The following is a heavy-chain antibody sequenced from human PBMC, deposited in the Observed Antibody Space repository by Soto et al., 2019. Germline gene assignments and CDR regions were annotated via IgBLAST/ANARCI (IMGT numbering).Heavy chain of an antibody. CDR1: GYMFRSYG. V-gene: IGHV1-18*01. CDR3: ARNLNGLDP. D-gene: IGHD2-8*01. Sequence: ASVKVSCKASGYMFRSYGISWVRQAPGKGLEWMGWISTYNGNTKYAQKFQGRVTMTRDTSTSAAYMELSSLRFEDTAVYYCARNLNGLDPWGQGTLVTVSS. J-gene: IGHJ5*02. CDR2: ISTYNGNT.